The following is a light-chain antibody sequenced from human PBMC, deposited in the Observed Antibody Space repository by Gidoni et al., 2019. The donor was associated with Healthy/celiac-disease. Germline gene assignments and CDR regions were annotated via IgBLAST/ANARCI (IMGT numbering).Light chain of an antibody. CDR3: QAWDSSTAV. Sequence: SYELTQPPSVSVSPGTTASITCSGDKLGDKYACWYQHKPGQSPVLVIYQDSKRPSGIPERFSGSNSGNTATLTISGTQAMDEADYYCQAWDSSTAVFGGGTKLTVL. CDR1: KLGDKY. CDR2: QDS. V-gene: IGLV3-1*01. J-gene: IGLJ2*01.